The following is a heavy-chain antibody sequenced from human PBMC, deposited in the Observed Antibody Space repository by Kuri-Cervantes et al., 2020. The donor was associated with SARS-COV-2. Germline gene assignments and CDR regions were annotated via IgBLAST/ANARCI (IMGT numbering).Heavy chain of an antibody. J-gene: IGHJ6*02. CDR2: ISGSGGST. D-gene: IGHD1-26*01. Sequence: GGSLRLSCIAYGFSFRIYSMNWVRQAPGKGLEWVSAISGSGGSTYYADSVKSRFTISRDNSKNTLYLQMNSLRAEDTAVYYCAKDGGSYSFSSAYGMDVWGQGTTVTVSS. CDR3: AKDGGSYSFSSAYGMDV. V-gene: IGHV3-23*01. CDR1: GFSFRIYS.